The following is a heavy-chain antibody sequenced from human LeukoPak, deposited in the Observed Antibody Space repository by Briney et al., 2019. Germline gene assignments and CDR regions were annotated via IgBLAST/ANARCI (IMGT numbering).Heavy chain of an antibody. V-gene: IGHV3-66*01. Sequence: GGSLRLSCSASGFTVSSNYMTWVRQAPGKGLEWVSGIYSGGSTYYTGSVKGRFTNSRDNSKNILYLQMSSLRAEDTAVYYCARVASSYDGSGHFDHWGQGTLVTVSS. CDR1: GFTVSSNY. D-gene: IGHD3-22*01. CDR2: IYSGGST. J-gene: IGHJ4*02. CDR3: ARVASSYDGSGHFDH.